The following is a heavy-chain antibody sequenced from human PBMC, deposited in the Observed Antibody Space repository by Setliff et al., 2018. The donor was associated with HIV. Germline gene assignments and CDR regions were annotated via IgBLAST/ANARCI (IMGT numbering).Heavy chain of an antibody. D-gene: IGHD6-13*01. Sequence: KLRKTLSLTCAVYGGSVSGHYWGWIRRPPGKGLEWIGTIYYSGTTYYNPSLKSRVTMSIDTSQNQFSLKLTSVTATDTAVYYCARHRYSSSINWFDPWGQGTLVTVSS. J-gene: IGHJ5*02. CDR2: IYYSGTT. V-gene: IGHV4-39*01. CDR1: GGSVSGHY. CDR3: ARHRYSSSINWFDP.